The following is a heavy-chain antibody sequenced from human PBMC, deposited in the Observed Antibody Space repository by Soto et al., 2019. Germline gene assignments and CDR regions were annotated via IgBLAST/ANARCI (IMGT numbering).Heavy chain of an antibody. V-gene: IGHV3-23*01. CDR3: AKGLTGARYYGMDV. D-gene: IGHD7-27*01. Sequence: PWGCLRLSCAASGFTFSSYAMSWVRQAPGKGLEWVSAITGSGGRTYYADSVKGRFNISRDNSKNTLYLQMNSLRAEDTAVYYCAKGLTGARYYGMDVWSQGTSVTVSS. CDR2: ITGSGGRT. J-gene: IGHJ6*02. CDR1: GFTFSSYA.